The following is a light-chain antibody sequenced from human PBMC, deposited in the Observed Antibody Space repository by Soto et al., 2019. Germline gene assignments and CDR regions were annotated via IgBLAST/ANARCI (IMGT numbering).Light chain of an antibody. CDR2: EVT. V-gene: IGLV2-14*01. CDR1: SSDIGGYNY. CDR3: SSYTSSNSVI. Sequence: QSALTQPASVSASPRQSITISCTGTSSDIGGYNYVSWYQQHPGKAPKLMIYEVTNRPSGVSNRFSGSKSGNTASLTISGLQAEDEADYYCSSYTSSNSVIFGGGTKLTV. J-gene: IGLJ2*01.